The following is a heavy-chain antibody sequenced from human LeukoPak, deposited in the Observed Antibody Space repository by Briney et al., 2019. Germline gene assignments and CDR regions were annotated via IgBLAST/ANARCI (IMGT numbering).Heavy chain of an antibody. CDR3: ARDNGGYPYYFDY. D-gene: IGHD1-26*01. V-gene: IGHV3-48*03. Sequence: GGSLRLSCAASGFSFSIYEMNWVRQAPGKGLEWISYISSSGTTIYYADSVKGRFTISRDNAKNSLYLQMNGLRAEDTAVYYCARDNGGYPYYFDYWGQGTLVTVSS. J-gene: IGHJ4*02. CDR2: ISSSGTTI. CDR1: GFSFSIYE.